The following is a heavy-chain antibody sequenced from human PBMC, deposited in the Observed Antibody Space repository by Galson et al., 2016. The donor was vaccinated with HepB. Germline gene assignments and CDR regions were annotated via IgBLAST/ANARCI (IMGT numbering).Heavy chain of an antibody. CDR2: ISGSGFTT. CDR1: GFTFSSYA. Sequence: SLRLSCAASGFTFSSYAVSWVRQAPGKGLEWVSTISGSGFTTYYADSVKGRFTISRDNSKNPLSLQMNSLRDEDTAMYYCARSPYYYGSSGYYLIPDAFDIWGQGTMVTVSS. D-gene: IGHD3-22*01. V-gene: IGHV3-23*01. CDR3: ARSPYYYGSSGYYLIPDAFDI. J-gene: IGHJ3*02.